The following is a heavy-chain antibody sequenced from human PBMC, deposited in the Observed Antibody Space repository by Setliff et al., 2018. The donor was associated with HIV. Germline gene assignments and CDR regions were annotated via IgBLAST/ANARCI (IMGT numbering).Heavy chain of an antibody. CDR1: GGSISSSSYY. CDR3: ARLSSGYKNWYFDL. CDR2: VYYSGNT. Sequence: KTSETLSLTCTVSGGSISSSSYYWGWIRHSPGKGLEWIGSVYYSGNTYNNPSLKSRATISVDTSKNQFSLKLSSVTAADTAVYYCARLSSGYKNWYFDLWGRGTLVTVSS. V-gene: IGHV4-39*01. J-gene: IGHJ2*01. D-gene: IGHD3-22*01.